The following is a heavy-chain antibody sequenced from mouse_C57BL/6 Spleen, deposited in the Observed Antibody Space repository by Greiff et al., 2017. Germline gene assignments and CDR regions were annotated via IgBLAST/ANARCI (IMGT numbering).Heavy chain of an antibody. Sequence: QVQLQQPGAELVRPGTSVKLSCKASGYTFTSYWMHWVKQRPGQGLEWIGVIDPSDSYTNYNQKFKGKATLTVDTSSSTAYMQLSSLTSEDSAVYYCAREEVFITTVEPWFAYWGQGTLVTVSA. CDR1: GYTFTSYW. V-gene: IGHV1-59*01. J-gene: IGHJ3*01. CDR2: IDPSDSYT. CDR3: AREEVFITTVEPWFAY. D-gene: IGHD1-1*01.